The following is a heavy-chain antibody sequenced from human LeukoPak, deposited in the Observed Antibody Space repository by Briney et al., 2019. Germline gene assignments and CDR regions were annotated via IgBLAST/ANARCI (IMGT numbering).Heavy chain of an antibody. V-gene: IGHV3-21*01. CDR1: GFTFSSYT. CDR3: ARGSGAAAGPLHY. CDR2: ISSSNSYI. J-gene: IGHJ4*02. Sequence: GGSLRLSCAASGFTFSSYTMNWVRQAPGKGLEWVSHISSSNSYIYYADSVKGRFTISRDNAKNSLYLQMNSLRAEDTAVYYCARGSGAAAGPLHYWGQGTLVTVSS. D-gene: IGHD6-13*01.